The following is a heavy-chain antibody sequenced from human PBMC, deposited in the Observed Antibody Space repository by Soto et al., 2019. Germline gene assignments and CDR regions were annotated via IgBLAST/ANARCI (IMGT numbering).Heavy chain of an antibody. CDR1: VCTFSNIW. CDR2: VKSKSDGATT. V-gene: IGHV3-15*01. CDR3: TTAAGGMWGADY. D-gene: IGHD1-26*01. Sequence: GGSLRGSCAASVCTFSNIWMSWVRQAPGKGLEWVGRVKSKSDGATTDYAAPVKGRFTVSRDDSQNTLSLQMDSLKIEDTAVYFCTTAAGGMWGADYWGQGTPVTVSS. J-gene: IGHJ4*02.